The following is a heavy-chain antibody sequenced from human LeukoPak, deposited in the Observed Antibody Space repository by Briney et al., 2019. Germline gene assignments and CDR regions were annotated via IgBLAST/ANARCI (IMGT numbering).Heavy chain of an antibody. Sequence: GGSLRLSCAASGFTFSSYWMSWVRQAPGKGLEWVANMNQDGSVKYYVDSVKGRFTISRDNAKNSLYLQTNSLRAEDTAVYYCASARRGYCSSTSCHEHHFQHWGQGTLVTVSS. CDR2: MNQDGSVK. J-gene: IGHJ1*01. D-gene: IGHD2-2*01. V-gene: IGHV3-7*01. CDR1: GFTFSSYW. CDR3: ASARRGYCSSTSCHEHHFQH.